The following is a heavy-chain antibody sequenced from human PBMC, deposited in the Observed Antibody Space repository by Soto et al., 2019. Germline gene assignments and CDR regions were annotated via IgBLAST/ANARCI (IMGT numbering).Heavy chain of an antibody. V-gene: IGHV4-59*01. Sequence: SETLSLTCTVSGGSITDYYWSWIRQPPGKALEWIGYGYHSVSIHYNPSLKTRVTISVDTSENQFSLRLSSVTAADTAVYYCARAFAGFGAYWYFDLWGRGTLVTSPQ. CDR1: GGSITDYY. D-gene: IGHD3-16*01. J-gene: IGHJ2*01. CDR3: ARAFAGFGAYWYFDL. CDR2: GYHSVSI.